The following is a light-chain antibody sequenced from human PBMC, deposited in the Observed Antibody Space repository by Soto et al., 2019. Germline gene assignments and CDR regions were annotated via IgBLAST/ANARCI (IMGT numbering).Light chain of an antibody. CDR1: SSDVGGYNY. Sequence: QSVLTQPPSASGSPGQSVTISCSGTSSDVGGYNYVSWYQQHPGTAPKLMIYKVSKRPSGVPERFSGSKSGNTASLTVSGLQAEDEADYYGSSYAGSNNVVFGGGTKLTVL. J-gene: IGLJ2*01. CDR3: SSYAGSNNVV. V-gene: IGLV2-8*01. CDR2: KVS.